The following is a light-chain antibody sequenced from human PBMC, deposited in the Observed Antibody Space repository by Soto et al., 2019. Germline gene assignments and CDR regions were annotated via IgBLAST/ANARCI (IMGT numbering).Light chain of an antibody. CDR1: QAISNY. CDR2: GAK. Sequence: AGGRGIVTITCRASQAISNYLNWYQQKPGKAPNLLIFGAKTLQSGVPSRFSVSGYGTDFTLTLPSLQPGYAGMYYCQQCRAAPVTFAQGTRLEIK. V-gene: IGKV1-39*01. J-gene: IGKJ5*01. CDR3: QQCRAAPVT.